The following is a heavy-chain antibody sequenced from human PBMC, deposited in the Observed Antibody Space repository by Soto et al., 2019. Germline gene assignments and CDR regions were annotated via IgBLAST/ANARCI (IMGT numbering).Heavy chain of an antibody. V-gene: IGHV1-2*02. CDR1: GYTFTGYY. J-gene: IGHJ5*02. Sequence: QVQLVQSGAEVKKPGASVKVSCKASGYTFTGYYMHWVRQAPGQGLEWMGWINPNSGGTNYAPKFQGRVTMTRDTSISTAYMELSRLGSDDTAVYYCAREGGRVAGTPDTGGNWFDPWGQGTLITVSS. CDR3: AREGGRVAGTPDTGGNWFDP. D-gene: IGHD6-19*01. CDR2: INPNSGGT.